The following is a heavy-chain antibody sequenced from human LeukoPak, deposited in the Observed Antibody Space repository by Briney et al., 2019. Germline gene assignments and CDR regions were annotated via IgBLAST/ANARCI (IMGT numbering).Heavy chain of an antibody. J-gene: IGHJ3*02. V-gene: IGHV3-74*01. CDR3: ARSGRGGAFDI. CDR1: GFTLSSNW. D-gene: IGHD1-26*01. Sequence: GGSLRLSCAGSGFTLSSNWMHWVRQGPGKGLVWVSRIYSDGSRTNYADSVKGRFTISGDNAKNTLYLQVNSLRVEATPVYYFARSGRGGAFDIWGQGTMVTVSS. CDR2: IYSDGSRT.